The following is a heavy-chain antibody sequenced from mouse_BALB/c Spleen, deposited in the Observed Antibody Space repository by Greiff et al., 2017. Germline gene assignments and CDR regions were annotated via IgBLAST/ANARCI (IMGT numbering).Heavy chain of an antibody. D-gene: IGHD2-4*01. CDR2: IYPGDGDT. J-gene: IGHJ3*01. Sequence: QVQLQQSGAELARPGASVKLSCKASGYTFTSYWMQWVKQRPGQGLEWIGAIYPGDGDTRYTQKFKGKATLTADKSSSTAYMQLSSLASEDSAVYYCARGGIYYEFAYWGQGTLVTVSA. CDR3: ARGGIYYEFAY. CDR1: GYTFTSYW. V-gene: IGHV1-87*01.